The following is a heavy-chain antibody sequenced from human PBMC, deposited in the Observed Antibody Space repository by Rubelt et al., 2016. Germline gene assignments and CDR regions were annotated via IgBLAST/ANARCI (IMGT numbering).Heavy chain of an antibody. CDR1: GGSISSNY. V-gene: IGHV4-59*01. J-gene: IGHJ5*02. CDR2: VNYSGTT. Sequence: QVQLQESGPGLVKPSETLSLICTVSGGSISSNYWSWIRQPPGKGLDWIGYVNYSGTTNYNPSLQSRVTMSVDMSRNHFAPWLTSGTAADTAVYYCARGRWDNWFDPWGQGTLVTVSS. CDR3: ARGRWDNWFDP. D-gene: IGHD4-23*01.